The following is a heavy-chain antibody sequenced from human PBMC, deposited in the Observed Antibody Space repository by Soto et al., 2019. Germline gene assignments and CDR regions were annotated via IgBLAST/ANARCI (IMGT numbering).Heavy chain of an antibody. CDR1: GFTFSSYE. CDR2: ISSSGSTI. J-gene: IGHJ6*02. Sequence: GGSLRLSRADSGFTFSSYEMNWVRQAPGKGLEWVSYISSSGSTIYYADSVKGRFTISRDNAKNSLYLQMNSLRAEDTAVYYCAINYSYGSGMDVWGQGTTVTVSS. V-gene: IGHV3-48*03. D-gene: IGHD5-18*01. CDR3: AINYSYGSGMDV.